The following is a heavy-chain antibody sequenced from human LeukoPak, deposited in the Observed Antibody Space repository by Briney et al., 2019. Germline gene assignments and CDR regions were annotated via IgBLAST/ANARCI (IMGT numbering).Heavy chain of an antibody. CDR2: IYYSGST. CDR3: ARDTTNVYYYDTSGYDH. Sequence: LETLSLTCNVSGASVSSGSYYWSWIRQPPGKELEWIGYIYYSGSTSYNPSLKSRVTISVDTSKNHFSLKLTSVTAADTAVYYCARDTTNVYYYDTSGYDHWGQGTLVTVSS. CDR1: GASVSSGSYY. D-gene: IGHD3-22*01. V-gene: IGHV4-61*03. J-gene: IGHJ4*02.